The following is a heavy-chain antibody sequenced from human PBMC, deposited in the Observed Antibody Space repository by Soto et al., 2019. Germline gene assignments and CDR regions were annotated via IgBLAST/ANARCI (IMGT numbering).Heavy chain of an antibody. J-gene: IGHJ6*02. Sequence: GESLKISCKGCGYSFTSYWISWVRQMPGKGLEWMGSIDPSDSYTNYSPSFQGHVTISADKSISTAYLQWSSLKASDTARYYCARHGYGMDVWGQGTTVNVSS. V-gene: IGHV5-10-1*01. CDR2: IDPSDSYT. CDR1: GYSFTSYW. CDR3: ARHGYGMDV.